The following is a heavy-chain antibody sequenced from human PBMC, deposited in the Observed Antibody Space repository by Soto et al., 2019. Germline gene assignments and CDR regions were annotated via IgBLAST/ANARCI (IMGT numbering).Heavy chain of an antibody. V-gene: IGHV1-24*01. CDR1: GYTLTELS. CDR2: FDPEDGET. J-gene: IGHJ6*02. D-gene: IGHD6-13*01. Sequence: RASVKVSCKVSGYTLTELSMHWVRQAPGKGLEWMGGFDPEDGETIYAQKFQGRVTMTEDTSTDTAYMELSSLRSEDTAVYYCAGDKMVAAAGRGLVNYYYYGMDVWGQGTTVTVSS. CDR3: AGDKMVAAAGRGLVNYYYYGMDV.